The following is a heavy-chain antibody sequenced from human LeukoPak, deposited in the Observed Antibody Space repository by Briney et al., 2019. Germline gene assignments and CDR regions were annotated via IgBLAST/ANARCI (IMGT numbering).Heavy chain of an antibody. CDR1: GYTFTSCG. J-gene: IGHJ4*02. CDR2: ISAYNGNT. V-gene: IGHV1-18*01. D-gene: IGHD3-10*01. Sequence: GASVKVSCKASGYTFTSCGNSWVRQGPGQGLEWMGWISAYNGNTNYAQKLQGRVTMTTDTSTSTAYMELRSLRSDDTAVYYCARDVKEEGTFDYWGQGTLVTVSS. CDR3: ARDVKEEGTFDY.